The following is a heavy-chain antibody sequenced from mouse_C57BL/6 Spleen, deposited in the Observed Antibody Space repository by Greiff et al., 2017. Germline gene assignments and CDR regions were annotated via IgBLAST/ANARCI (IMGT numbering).Heavy chain of an antibody. CDR2: IYPGDGDT. CDR1: GYAFSSYW. Sequence: VQLQQSGAELVKPGASVKISCKASGYAFSSYWMNWVKQRPGKGLEWIGQIYPGDGDTNYNGKFKGKATLTADTSSSTAYMQLSSLTSEDSAVYFCASDYYGRYFDYWGQGTTLTVSS. J-gene: IGHJ2*01. V-gene: IGHV1-80*01. D-gene: IGHD1-1*01. CDR3: ASDYYGRYFDY.